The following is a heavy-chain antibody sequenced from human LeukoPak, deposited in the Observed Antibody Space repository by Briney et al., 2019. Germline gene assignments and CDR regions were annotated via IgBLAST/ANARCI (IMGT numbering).Heavy chain of an antibody. CDR3: AKNRGTGTAFYDY. V-gene: IGHV3-23*01. CDR1: GFTVSTNY. CDR2: ISGPGDYI. D-gene: IGHD1-7*01. J-gene: IGHJ4*02. Sequence: GGSLRLSCAASGFTVSTNYMSWVRQAPGKGLEWVSAISGPGDYIYYADSVKGRFTFSRDNSKNTLSLQMNSLRAEDTAVYYCAKNRGTGTAFYDYWGQGALVTVS.